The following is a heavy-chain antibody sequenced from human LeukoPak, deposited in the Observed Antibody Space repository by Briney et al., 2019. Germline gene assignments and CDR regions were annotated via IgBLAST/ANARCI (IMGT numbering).Heavy chain of an antibody. Sequence: SETLSLTCTVSGGSISSYYWSWIRQPPGKGLEWIGYIYYSGSTNHNPSLKSRVTISVDTSKNQFSLKLSSVTAADTAVYYCARTPKYYYYGMDVWGQGTTVTVSS. J-gene: IGHJ6*02. CDR2: IYYSGST. CDR3: ARTPKYYYYGMDV. CDR1: GGSISSYY. V-gene: IGHV4-59*01.